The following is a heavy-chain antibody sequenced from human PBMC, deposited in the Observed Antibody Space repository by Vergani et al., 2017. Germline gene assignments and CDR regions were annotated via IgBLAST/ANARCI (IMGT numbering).Heavy chain of an antibody. CDR1: GAPIRSSNYY. CDR3: ARHSTVEWLVKLGWIDP. V-gene: IGHV4-39*01. J-gene: IGHJ5*02. CDR2: IYYSGST. Sequence: QLQLQESGPGLVKPSATLSLTCSVSGAPIRSSNYYWGWIRQPPGKGLEWIASIYYSGSTYYNPSLKSRVTIDTSKNQFSLKLSSVTAADTAVYFCARHSTVEWLVKLGWIDPWGQGILVTVSS. D-gene: IGHD6-19*01.